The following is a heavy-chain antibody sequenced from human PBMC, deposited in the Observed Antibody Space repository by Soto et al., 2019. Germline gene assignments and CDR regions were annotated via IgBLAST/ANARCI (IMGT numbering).Heavy chain of an antibody. CDR2: ISPHNDNT. CDR3: ARERAESYFGPGWFVP. CDR1: GYTFNNYG. J-gene: IGHJ5*02. D-gene: IGHD3-10*01. Sequence: QVQLVQSGAEVKKPGASVKVSCKASGYTFNNYGISWVRQAPGQGLEWMGWISPHNDNTNYAQKLQGRVTMTTDTSTKTADMELRSLRSDHTAGYYCARERAESYFGPGWFVPWGQGTLVTVAS. V-gene: IGHV1-18*01.